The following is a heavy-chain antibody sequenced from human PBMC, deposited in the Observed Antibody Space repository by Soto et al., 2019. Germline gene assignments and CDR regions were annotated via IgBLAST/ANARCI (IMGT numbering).Heavy chain of an antibody. CDR3: AIDIAVAGTGTFSS. V-gene: IGHV3-21*01. Sequence: EVQLVESGGGLVKPGGSLRLSCAASGFTFSSYSMNWVRQAPGKGLEWVSSISTSSSYIYYADSVKGRFTISRDNAKNSLYLQMTGLRAEDTAVYYCAIDIAVAGTGTFSSWGQGTMVTVSS. CDR1: GFTFSSYS. CDR2: ISTSSSYI. J-gene: IGHJ5*02. D-gene: IGHD6-19*01.